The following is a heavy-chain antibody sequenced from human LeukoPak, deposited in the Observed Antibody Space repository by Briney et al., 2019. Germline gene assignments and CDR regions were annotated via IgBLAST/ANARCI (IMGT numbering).Heavy chain of an antibody. CDR1: GFSFSDYW. V-gene: IGHV3-7*01. CDR3: ARDDILFGGMDV. J-gene: IGHJ6*02. CDR2: IKQDGSER. Sequence: PGGSLRLSCEASGFSFSDYWMNWVRQAPGKGLEWVAYIKQDGSERYFVDSVKGRFTISRDNAKNSLFLQMNSLRVEDTAVYYCARDDILFGGMDVWGQGTTVTVSS. D-gene: IGHD3-9*01.